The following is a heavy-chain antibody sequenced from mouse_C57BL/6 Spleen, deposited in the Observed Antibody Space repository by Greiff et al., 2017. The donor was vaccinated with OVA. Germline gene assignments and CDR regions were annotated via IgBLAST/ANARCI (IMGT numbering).Heavy chain of an antibody. Sequence: EVQGVESGGGLVKPGGSLKLSCAASGFTFSSYAMSWVRQTPEKRLEWVATISDGGSYTYYPDNVKGRFTISRDNAKNNLYLQMSHLKSEDTAMYYCARVFYDYDGYFDYWGQGTTLTVSS. CDR1: GFTFSSYA. D-gene: IGHD2-4*01. V-gene: IGHV5-4*01. CDR3: ARVFYDYDGYFDY. CDR2: ISDGGSYT. J-gene: IGHJ2*01.